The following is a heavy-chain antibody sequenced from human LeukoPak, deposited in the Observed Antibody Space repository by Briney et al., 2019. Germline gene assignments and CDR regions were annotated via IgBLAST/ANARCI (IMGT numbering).Heavy chain of an antibody. J-gene: IGHJ4*02. D-gene: IGHD5-12*01. CDR3: ARDLDIVGGRAGDY. CDR2: INSDGSRT. CDR1: GFTFSSYW. V-gene: IGHV3-74*01. Sequence: GGSLRLSCAASGFTFSSYWMHWVRQAPGKGLVWVSRINSDGSRTTYADSVKGRFTFSRDNAKNTLYLQMNSLRAEDTAVYYCARDLDIVGGRAGDYWGQGTLVTVSS.